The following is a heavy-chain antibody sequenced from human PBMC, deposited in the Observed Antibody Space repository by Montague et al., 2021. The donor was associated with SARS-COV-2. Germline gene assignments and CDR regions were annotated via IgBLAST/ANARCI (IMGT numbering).Heavy chain of an antibody. CDR2: IYYRGST. CDR3: AREDRWNGFDP. D-gene: IGHD5-24*01. CDR1: GGSINNSY. J-gene: IGHJ5*02. Sequence: SETLSLTCTVSGGSINNSYWSWIRQPPGKGLEWIGYIYYRGSTNSNPSLETRVIISVNLATNQFSLKMSSVTAADTAVYYCAREDRWNGFDPWGQGTLVIVSS. V-gene: IGHV4-59*12.